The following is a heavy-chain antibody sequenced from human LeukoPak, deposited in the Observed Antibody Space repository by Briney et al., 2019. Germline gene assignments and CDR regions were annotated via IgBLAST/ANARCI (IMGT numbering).Heavy chain of an antibody. D-gene: IGHD4-11*01. V-gene: IGHV4-59*01. CDR2: IYYSGST. J-gene: IGHJ4*02. CDR1: GGSISSYY. Sequence: SETLSLTCTVSGGSISSYYWSWIRQPPGKGLEWIGYIYYSGSTNYSPSLKSRVTISVDTSKNQFSLKLSSVTAADTTVYYCARVLVHTMTTWGQGTLVTVSS. CDR3: ARVLVHTMTT.